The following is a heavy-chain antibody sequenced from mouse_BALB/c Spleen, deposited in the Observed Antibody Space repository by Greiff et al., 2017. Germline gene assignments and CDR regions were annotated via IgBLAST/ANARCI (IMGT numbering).Heavy chain of an antibody. CDR3: TRVYYRYDGYWYFDV. D-gene: IGHD2-14*01. Sequence: EVKVVESGGGLVQPGGSMKLSCVASGFTFSNYWMNWVRQSPEQGLEWVAEIRLKSNNYATHYAESVKGRFTISRDDSKSSVYLQMNNLRAEDTGIYYCTRVYYRYDGYWYFDVWGAGTTVTVSS. J-gene: IGHJ1*01. CDR2: IRLKSNNYAT. CDR1: GFTFSNYW. V-gene: IGHV6-6*02.